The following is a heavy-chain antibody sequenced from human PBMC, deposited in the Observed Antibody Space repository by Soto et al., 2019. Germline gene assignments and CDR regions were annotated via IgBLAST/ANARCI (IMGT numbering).Heavy chain of an antibody. D-gene: IGHD2-2*01. CDR3: ARGRRAPINPTIVVVPAATDNWFDP. Sequence: SVKVSCKASGGTFSSYAISWVRQAPGQGLEWMGGIIPIFGTANYAQKFQGRVTITADESTSTAYMELSSVTAADTAVYYCARGRRAPINPTIVVVPAATDNWFDPWGQGTLVTVSS. V-gene: IGHV1-69*13. J-gene: IGHJ5*02. CDR1: GGTFSSYA. CDR2: IIPIFGTA.